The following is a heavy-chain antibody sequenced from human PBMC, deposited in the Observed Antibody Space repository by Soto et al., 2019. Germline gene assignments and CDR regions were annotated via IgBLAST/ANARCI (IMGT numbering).Heavy chain of an antibody. D-gene: IGHD3-10*01. CDR3: ARGNALDV. J-gene: IGHJ3*01. V-gene: IGHV6-1*01. Sequence: QGPLQQSGPGLVKPSQTLSLTCAISGDSVSSDITSWNWIRQSPSRGLEWLGRTYYRSKWFHDYAAYVKSRITINPDTSKNQFSLELNSMTPEDTAVYYCARGNALDVWGQGTVVTVSS. CDR2: TYYRSKWFH. CDR1: GDSVSSDITS.